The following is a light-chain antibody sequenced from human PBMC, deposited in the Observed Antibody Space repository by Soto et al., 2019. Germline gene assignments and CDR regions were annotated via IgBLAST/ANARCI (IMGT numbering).Light chain of an antibody. Sequence: QSVLTQPPSASGTPGQRVTISCSGSSSNIGSNTVNWYQQVPGTAPKLLIYSDIQRPSGVPDRFSGSKSGTSASLAISGPQSEDEADYYCAAWADSLNGYVFGAGTKVTVL. CDR3: AAWADSLNGYV. V-gene: IGLV1-44*01. CDR1: SSNIGSNT. J-gene: IGLJ1*01. CDR2: SDI.